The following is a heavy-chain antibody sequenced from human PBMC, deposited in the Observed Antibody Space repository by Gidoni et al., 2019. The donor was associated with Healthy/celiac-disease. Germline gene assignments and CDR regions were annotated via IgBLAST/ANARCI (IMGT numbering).Heavy chain of an antibody. J-gene: IGHJ4*02. D-gene: IGHD3-22*01. CDR1: GFTFDDYA. Sequence: EVQLVESGGGLVQPGRSLRLSCAASGFTFDDYARHWVRQAPGKGLEWVSGISWNSGSIGYADSVKGRFTIYRDNAKNSLYLQMNSLRAEDTALYYCAKSSHYYDSSGYYLFDYWGQGTLVTVSS. CDR2: ISWNSGSI. V-gene: IGHV3-9*01. CDR3: AKSSHYYDSSGYYLFDY.